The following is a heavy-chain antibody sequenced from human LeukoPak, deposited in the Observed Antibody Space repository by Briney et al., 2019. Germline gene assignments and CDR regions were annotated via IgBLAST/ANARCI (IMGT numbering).Heavy chain of an antibody. J-gene: IGHJ4*02. CDR3: ARDFGNGDYRYDY. V-gene: IGHV3-48*03. CDR1: GFTFSSYE. Sequence: GGSLRLSCAASGFTFSSYEMNWVRQAPGKGLEWVSYISSSGSTIYYADSVKGRFTISRDNAKNSLYLQMNSLRAEDTAVYYCARDFGNGDYRYDYWGQGTLVTVSS. D-gene: IGHD4-17*01. CDR2: ISSSGSTI.